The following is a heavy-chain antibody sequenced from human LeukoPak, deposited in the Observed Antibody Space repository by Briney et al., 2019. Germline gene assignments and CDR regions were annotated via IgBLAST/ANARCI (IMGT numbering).Heavy chain of an antibody. CDR1: GFTFSTYA. V-gene: IGHV3-23*01. CDR2: ISGTGGST. J-gene: IGHJ4*02. D-gene: IGHD1-1*01. CDR3: ARGPTLGYNRDSHYFDY. Sequence: PGGSLRLSCAASGFTFSTYAMTWVRQAPGKGLEWVSLISGTGGSTYYADSVKGRFTISRDNAKNSLYLQMNSLRAEDTAVYYCARGPTLGYNRDSHYFDYWGQGTLVTVSS.